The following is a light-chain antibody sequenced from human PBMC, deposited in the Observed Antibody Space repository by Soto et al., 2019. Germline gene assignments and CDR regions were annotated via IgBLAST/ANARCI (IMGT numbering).Light chain of an antibody. CDR1: SSDIGAYDY. CDR2: EVN. J-gene: IGLJ1*01. CDR3: CSFTTTSTQV. Sequence: QSALTQPASLSGSPGQSITISGTGTSSDIGAYDYVSWFQQHPGKAPKLMISEVNNRPSGVSNRFSGSKSGNTAYLTISGLQVEDEAEYFCCSFTTTSTQVFGTGTKLTVL. V-gene: IGLV2-14*01.